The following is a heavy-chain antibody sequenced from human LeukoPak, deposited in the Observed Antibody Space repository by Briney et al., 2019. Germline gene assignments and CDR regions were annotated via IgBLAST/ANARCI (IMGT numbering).Heavy chain of an antibody. Sequence: SETLSLTCTVSGGSINNYFWSWIRQTPGKGLEWLGYISHSGTTNYNPSLKSRLSLSVDTSESQFSLRLSSVTAADTAVSYRARSPDLRQNLPRFDSWGQGTRVTVSS. D-gene: IGHD1-7*01. CDR2: ISHSGTT. CDR3: ARSPDLRQNLPRFDS. V-gene: IGHV4-59*01. J-gene: IGHJ4*02. CDR1: GGSINNYF.